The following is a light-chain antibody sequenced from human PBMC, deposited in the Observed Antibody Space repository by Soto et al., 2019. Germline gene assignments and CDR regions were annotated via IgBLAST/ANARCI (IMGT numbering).Light chain of an antibody. V-gene: IGKV3-20*01. CDR1: QSVISSY. CDR2: GAS. CDR3: QQYARSPHT. Sequence: EIVLTQSPGTLSLSPGERATLSCRASQSVISSYLAWFQQKPGQAPRPLIYGASSRATGIPDRFSGSGSVTDFTLTISRLEPEYFAVFYCQQYARSPHTFGQGTKLEIK. J-gene: IGKJ2*01.